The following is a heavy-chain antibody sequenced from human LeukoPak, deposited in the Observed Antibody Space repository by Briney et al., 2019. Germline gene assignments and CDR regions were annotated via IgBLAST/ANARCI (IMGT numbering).Heavy chain of an antibody. Sequence: PGGSLRLSCAASGFTFSSYAMSWVRRAPGKGLEWVSAISGSGGSTYYADSVKGRFTISRDNSKNTLYLQMNSLRAEDTAVYYCAKDAVLLWFGEFYYPDYWGQGTLVTVSS. CDR3: AKDAVLLWFGEFYYPDY. D-gene: IGHD3-10*01. CDR1: GFTFSSYA. CDR2: ISGSGGST. J-gene: IGHJ4*02. V-gene: IGHV3-23*01.